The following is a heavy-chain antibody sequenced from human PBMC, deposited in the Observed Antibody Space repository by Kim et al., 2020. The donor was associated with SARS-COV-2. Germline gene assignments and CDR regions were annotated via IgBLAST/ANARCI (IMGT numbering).Heavy chain of an antibody. CDR3: ARPNGSGSYYKRDAFDI. J-gene: IGHJ3*02. V-gene: IGHV1-69*13. CDR2: IIPIFGTA. Sequence: SVKVSCKASGGTFSSYAISWVRQAPGQGLEWMGGIIPIFGTANYAQKFQGRVTITADESTSTAYMELSSLRSEDTAVYYCARPNGSGSYYKRDAFDIWGQGTMVTVSS. CDR1: GGTFSSYA. D-gene: IGHD3-10*01.